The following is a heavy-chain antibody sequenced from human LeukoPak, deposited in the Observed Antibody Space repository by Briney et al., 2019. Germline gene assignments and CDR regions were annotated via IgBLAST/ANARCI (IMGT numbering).Heavy chain of an antibody. D-gene: IGHD6-13*01. Sequence: PGGSLRLSCAASGFILSSYALTWVRQAPGKGLEWVSAISGSGGSTYYADSVKGRFTISRDNYKSTLYLQMNSLRAEDTAVYYCAKDPGSWPYYLDYWGQGTLVTVSS. CDR2: ISGSGGST. CDR1: GFILSSYA. V-gene: IGHV3-23*01. CDR3: AKDPGSWPYYLDY. J-gene: IGHJ4*02.